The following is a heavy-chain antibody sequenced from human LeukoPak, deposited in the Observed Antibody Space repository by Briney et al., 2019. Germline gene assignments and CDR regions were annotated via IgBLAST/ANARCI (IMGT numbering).Heavy chain of an antibody. Sequence: GRSLRLSCAASGFTFSSYWMNWARQAPGKGLEWVASINHNGNVNYYVDSVKGRFTISRDNAKNSLYLQMSNLRAEDTAVYFCGRGGGLDVWGQGATVTVSS. CDR2: INHNGNVN. CDR1: GFTFSSYW. CDR3: GRGGGLDV. V-gene: IGHV3-7*03. D-gene: IGHD3-16*01. J-gene: IGHJ6*02.